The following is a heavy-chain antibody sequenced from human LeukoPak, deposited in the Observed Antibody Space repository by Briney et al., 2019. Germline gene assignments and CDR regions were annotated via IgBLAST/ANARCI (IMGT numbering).Heavy chain of an antibody. Sequence: GGSLRLSCAASGFTVSSNYMSWVRQAPGKGLEMVSVIYSGGDTYYADSVKGRFTISRDNSKNTLYLQMNTLRAEDTAVYYCARASGYSGYDPFDYWGQGTLVTVSS. J-gene: IGHJ4*02. D-gene: IGHD5-12*01. V-gene: IGHV3-53*01. CDR3: ARASGYSGYDPFDY. CDR1: GFTVSSNY. CDR2: IYSGGDT.